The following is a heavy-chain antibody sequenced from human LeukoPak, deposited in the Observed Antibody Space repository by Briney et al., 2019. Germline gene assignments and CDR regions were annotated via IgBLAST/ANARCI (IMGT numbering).Heavy chain of an antibody. Sequence: ASVKVSCKASGYTFTSYGISWVRQAPGQGLEWMGWISAYNGNTNYAQKLQGRVTMTTDTSTSTAYMELRSLRSDDTAVYYCARVRGPPYYYYGMDVWGQGTTVTVSS. CDR3: ARVRGPPYYYYGMDV. D-gene: IGHD3-10*01. CDR2: ISAYNGNT. V-gene: IGHV1-18*01. J-gene: IGHJ6*02. CDR1: GYTFTSYG.